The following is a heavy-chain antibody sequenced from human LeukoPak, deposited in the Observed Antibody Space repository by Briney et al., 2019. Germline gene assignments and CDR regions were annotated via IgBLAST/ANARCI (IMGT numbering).Heavy chain of an antibody. CDR2: ISGSGGST. Sequence: GGSRRLSCAASGFTFSSYAMSWVRQAPGKGLEWVSAISGSGGSTYYADSVKGRFTISRDNSKNTLYLQMNSLRAEDTAVYYCARAARPPYYYYGMDVWGQGTTVTVSS. D-gene: IGHD6-6*01. V-gene: IGHV3-23*01. CDR3: ARAARPPYYYYGMDV. J-gene: IGHJ6*02. CDR1: GFTFSSYA.